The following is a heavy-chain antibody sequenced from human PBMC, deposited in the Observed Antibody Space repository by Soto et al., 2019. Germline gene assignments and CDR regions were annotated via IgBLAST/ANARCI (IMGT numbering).Heavy chain of an antibody. Sequence: ASVKVSCKASGYTFTYYAMHWVRRAPGQRLEWMGWINTGYGNTEYAQKFQGRVTITRDASAGTAYMELSSLTSEDTAVYYCARDRYYGSGTYNYFDYWGQGALVTVSS. CDR3: ARDRYYGSGTYNYFDY. V-gene: IGHV1-3*04. D-gene: IGHD3-10*01. J-gene: IGHJ4*02. CDR2: INTGYGNT. CDR1: GYTFTYYA.